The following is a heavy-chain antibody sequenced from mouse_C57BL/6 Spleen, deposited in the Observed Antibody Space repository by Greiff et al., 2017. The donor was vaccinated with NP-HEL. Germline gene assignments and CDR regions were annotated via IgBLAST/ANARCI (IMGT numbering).Heavy chain of an antibody. J-gene: IGHJ4*01. D-gene: IGHD1-1*01. V-gene: IGHV1-62-2*01. Sequence: VQWVESGAELVKPGASVKLSCKASGYTFTEYTIHWVKQRSGQGLEWIGWFYPGSGSIKYNEKFKDKATLTADKSSSTVYMELSRLTSEDSAVYFCARHASHYYGSSYDYAMDYWGQGTSVTVSS. CDR3: ARHASHYYGSSYDYAMDY. CDR1: GYTFTEYT. CDR2: FYPGSGSI.